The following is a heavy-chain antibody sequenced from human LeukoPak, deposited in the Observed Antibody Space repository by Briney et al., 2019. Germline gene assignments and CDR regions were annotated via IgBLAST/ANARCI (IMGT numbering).Heavy chain of an antibody. D-gene: IGHD4-17*01. CDR2: INHSGSA. CDR1: GGSFSAYY. V-gene: IGHV4-34*01. J-gene: IGHJ4*02. CDR3: ARGQGPVTTH. Sequence: SQTLSLTCAVSGGSFSAYYWTWIRQPPGKGLEWIGEINHSGSANYNPSLKSRVTISLDTSKNQFSLKLSSVTAADTAVYYCARGQGPVTTHWGQGTLVTVSS.